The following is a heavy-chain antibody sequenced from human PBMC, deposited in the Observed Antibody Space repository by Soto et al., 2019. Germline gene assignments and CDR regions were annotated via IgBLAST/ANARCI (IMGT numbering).Heavy chain of an antibody. V-gene: IGHV1-69*01. CDR2: IIPIFGTA. J-gene: IGHJ3*02. CDR3: ARIMDTAMVTDAFDI. Sequence: QVQLVQSGAEVKKPGSSVKVSCKASGGTFSSYAISWVRQAPGQGLEWMGGIIPIFGTANYAQKFQGRVTITADESTSTAYMKLSSLRSEDTALYYCARIMDTAMVTDAFDIWGQGTMVTVSS. CDR1: GGTFSSYA. D-gene: IGHD5-18*01.